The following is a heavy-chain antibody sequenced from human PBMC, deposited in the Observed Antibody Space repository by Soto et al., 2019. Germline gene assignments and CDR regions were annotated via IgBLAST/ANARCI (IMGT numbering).Heavy chain of an antibody. J-gene: IGHJ4*02. D-gene: IGHD5-12*01. CDR2: IYYSGST. V-gene: IGHV4-59*01. CDR1: GGSISFYY. Sequence: SETLSLTCTVSGGSISFYYWIWIRQPPGKGLEWIGYIYYSGSTNYNPSLRGRVTMSVDTSKNQFSLKLNSVTAADTAVYYCARARGYSGYDTQNFDYWGQGTLVTVSS. CDR3: ARARGYSGYDTQNFDY.